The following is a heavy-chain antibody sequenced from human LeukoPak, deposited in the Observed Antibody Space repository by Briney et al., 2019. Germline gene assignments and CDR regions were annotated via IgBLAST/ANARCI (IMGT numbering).Heavy chain of an antibody. J-gene: IGHJ4*02. D-gene: IGHD4-11*01. V-gene: IGHV4-39*02. CDR3: VRDYSNFVQGD. CDR2: IYSGGET. Sequence: SETLSLTCNVSGDSISSSHYYWGWIRQSPGKGLEWIGSIYSGGETHYNPSLNSRVTIFLDTSKNRFSLNLISVTATDTAVYYCVRDYSNFVQGDWGQGTLVTVSS. CDR1: GDSISSSHYY.